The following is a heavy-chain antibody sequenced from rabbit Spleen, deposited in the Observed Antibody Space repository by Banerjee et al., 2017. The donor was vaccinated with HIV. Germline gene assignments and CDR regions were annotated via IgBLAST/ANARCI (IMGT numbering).Heavy chain of an antibody. CDR1: GFSFRSGYD. CDR3: ARGGGAGDGYGL. Sequence: VESGGGLVKPGASLTLICTASGFSFRSGYDMSWVRQAPGKGLEWFGFIYTGNGKKYDASWAKGRFTISKTSSTTVTLQMTGLTAADTATYFCARGGGAGDGYGLWGPVTLVTVS. V-gene: IGHV1S40*01. D-gene: IGHD6-1*01. J-gene: IGHJ4*01. CDR2: IYTGNGKK.